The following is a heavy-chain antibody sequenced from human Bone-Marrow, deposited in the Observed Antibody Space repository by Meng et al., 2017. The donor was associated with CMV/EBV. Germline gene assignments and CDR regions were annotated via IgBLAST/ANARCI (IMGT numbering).Heavy chain of an antibody. D-gene: IGHD2-2*01. CDR2: IRFDGSSE. V-gene: IGHV3-30*02. Sequence: GESLKISCAASGFTFSSYAMQWVRQAPGKGLEWVAFIRFDGSSEYYAESVKGRFTISRDNSKNTISLQMNSLRAEDTALYYCARGGYCSSISCYAGAGDYYGMDVWGQGTTVTVSS. CDR3: ARGGYCSSISCYAGAGDYYGMDV. J-gene: IGHJ6*02. CDR1: GFTFSSYA.